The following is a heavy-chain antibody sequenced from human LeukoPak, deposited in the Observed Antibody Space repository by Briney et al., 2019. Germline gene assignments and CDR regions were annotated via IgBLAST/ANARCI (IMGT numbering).Heavy chain of an antibody. Sequence: KTSETLSLTCTVSGGSISSYYWSWIRQPAGKGLEWIGRIYTSGSTNYNPSLKSRVTMSVDTSKNQFSLKLSSVTAADTAVYYCARAPRSYGDHGKNDAFDIWGQGTMVTVSS. D-gene: IGHD4-17*01. V-gene: IGHV4-4*07. CDR2: IYTSGST. CDR1: GGSISSYY. CDR3: ARAPRSYGDHGKNDAFDI. J-gene: IGHJ3*02.